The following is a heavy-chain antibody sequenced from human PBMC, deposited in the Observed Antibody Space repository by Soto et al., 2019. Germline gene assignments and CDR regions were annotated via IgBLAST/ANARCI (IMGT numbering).Heavy chain of an antibody. CDR1: GGSSRAYH. Sequence: PSETLSLTCSVYGGSSRAYHWSWIRHSPGEGLEWIGEFSYSGSLNYNPSLKRRVAVSLDTSTDHFSLTMTSVTAADTGVYFCAGGPRYWSFALWGRGTLVTVSS. J-gene: IGHJ2*01. D-gene: IGHD1-20*01. V-gene: IGHV4-34*01. CDR3: AGGPRYWSFAL. CDR2: FSYSGSL.